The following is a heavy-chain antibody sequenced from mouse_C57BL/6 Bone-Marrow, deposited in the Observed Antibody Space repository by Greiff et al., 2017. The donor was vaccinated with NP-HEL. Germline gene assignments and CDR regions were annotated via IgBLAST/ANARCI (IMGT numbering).Heavy chain of an antibody. CDR1: GYTFTDYY. V-gene: IGHV1-19*01. CDR3: ARRGLQPSWFAY. J-gene: IGHJ3*01. Sequence: VQLQQSGPVLVKPGASVKMSCKASGYTFTDYYMNWVKQSHGKSLEWIGDINPYNGGTSYNQKFKGKATLTVDKSSSTAYMELNSLTSEDSAVYYGARRGLQPSWFAYWGQGTLVTVSA. CDR2: INPYNGGT. D-gene: IGHD2-4*01.